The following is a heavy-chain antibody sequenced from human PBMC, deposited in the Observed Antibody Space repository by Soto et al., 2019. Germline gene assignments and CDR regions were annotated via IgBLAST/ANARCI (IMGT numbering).Heavy chain of an antibody. D-gene: IGHD6-13*01. CDR1: GGTFSSYA. CDR3: TRDASRDSSARGWFDP. CDR2: IIPIFGTA. Sequence: GASVKVSCKASGGTFSSYAISWVRQAPGQGLEWMGAIIPIFGTANYAQKFQGRVTITADESTSTAYMELSSLRSEDTAVYYCTRDASRDSSARGWFDPWGPGTLVTVSS. J-gene: IGHJ5*02. V-gene: IGHV1-69*13.